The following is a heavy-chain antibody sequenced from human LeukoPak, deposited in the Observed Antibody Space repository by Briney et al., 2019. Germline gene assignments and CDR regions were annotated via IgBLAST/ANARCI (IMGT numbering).Heavy chain of an antibody. Sequence: PGASVRVSCKASGYTFPTYAMNWVRQAPGQGLEWMGWINTNTGDPTYAQGFTGRFVFSLDTSVSTAYLQISSLKAEDTAVYYCARRAFCGGDCYSYYYYGMDVWGQGTTVTVSS. CDR3: ARRAFCGGDCYSYYYYGMDV. CDR2: INTNTGDP. J-gene: IGHJ6*02. V-gene: IGHV7-4-1*02. D-gene: IGHD2-21*02. CDR1: GYTFPTYA.